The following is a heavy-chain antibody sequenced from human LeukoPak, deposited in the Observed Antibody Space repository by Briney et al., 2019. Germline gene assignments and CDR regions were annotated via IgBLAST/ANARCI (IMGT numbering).Heavy chain of an antibody. V-gene: IGHV3-21*01. CDR3: ARVSSSSGYYFDY. D-gene: IGHD6-13*01. J-gene: IGHJ4*02. CDR1: GFTLSSYS. Sequence: GGSLRLSCAASGFTLSSYSMNWVRQAPGKGLEWVSSISSSSSYIYYADSVKGRFTISRDNAKNSLYLQMNSLRAEDTAVYYCARVSSSSGYYFDYWGQGTLVTVSS. CDR2: ISSSSSYI.